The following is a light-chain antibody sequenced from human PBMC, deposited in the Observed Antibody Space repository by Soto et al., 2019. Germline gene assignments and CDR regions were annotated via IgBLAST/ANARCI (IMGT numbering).Light chain of an antibody. V-gene: IGLV1-40*01. J-gene: IGLJ1*01. CDR2: DVN. CDR1: SSNIGAGYD. Sequence: QSVLTQPPSVPGAPGQRVTISCTGSSSNIGAGYDVHWYQQLPGTAPKFLIYDVNKRPSGVPDRFFGSKSGNTASLTISGLQPEDEADYYCCSYADTYTYLFGPGTKVTVL. CDR3: CSYADTYTYL.